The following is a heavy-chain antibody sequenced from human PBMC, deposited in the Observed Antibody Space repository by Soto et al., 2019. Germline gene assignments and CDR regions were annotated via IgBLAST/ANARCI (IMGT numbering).Heavy chain of an antibody. J-gene: IGHJ6*02. Sequence: GESLKISCKGSGYSFTSYWIGWVRQMPGKGLEWMGIIYPGDSDTRYSPSFQGQVTISADKSIGTAYLRWSSLKASDTAMYYCARQYYAPNNYYYYGMDVWGQGTTVTVSS. CDR1: GYSFTSYW. V-gene: IGHV5-51*01. CDR3: ARQYYAPNNYYYYGMDV. CDR2: IYPGDSDT. D-gene: IGHD3-3*01.